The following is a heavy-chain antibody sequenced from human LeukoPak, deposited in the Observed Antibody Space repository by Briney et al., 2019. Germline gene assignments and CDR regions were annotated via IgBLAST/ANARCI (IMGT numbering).Heavy chain of an antibody. CDR2: VNHSGST. J-gene: IGHJ5*02. CDR3: ARERVPRGAEAGTRWFDP. CDR1: GGSFSGYY. V-gene: IGHV4-34*01. Sequence: SETLSLTCAVYGGSFSGYYWSWIRQPPGKGLEWIGEVNHSGSTNYSPSLKSRVTTSVDTSKNQSSLKLSSVTAADTAVYYCARERVPRGAEAGTRWFDPWGQGTLVTVSS. D-gene: IGHD6-13*01.